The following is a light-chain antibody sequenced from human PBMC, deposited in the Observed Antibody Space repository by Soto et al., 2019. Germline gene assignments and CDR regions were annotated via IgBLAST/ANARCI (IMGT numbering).Light chain of an antibody. V-gene: IGKV3-20*01. Sequence: EIVLTQSPGTLSLSPGERATLSCRASQSVSSSYLAWYQQKPGQAPRLLIYGASSRATGIPDRFSGSGSGTDFTLTISRREPEDFAVYYCQQYGSSPWTF. CDR1: QSVSSSY. CDR3: QQYGSSPWT. J-gene: IGKJ1*01. CDR2: GAS.